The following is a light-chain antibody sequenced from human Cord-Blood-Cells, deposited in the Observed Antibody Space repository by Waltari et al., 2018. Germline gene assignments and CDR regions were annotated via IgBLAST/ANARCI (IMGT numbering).Light chain of an antibody. CDR3: SSYTSSSTYVV. Sequence: QSALPQPPSVSGSPGRSITISCPGTSIDVGGYNYVSWYQQHPDKAPKLMIYDVSNRPSGVSNRFSGSKSGNTASLTISGLQAEDEADYYCSSYTSSSTYVVFGGGTKLTVL. CDR2: DVS. J-gene: IGLJ2*01. V-gene: IGLV2-14*01. CDR1: SIDVGGYNY.